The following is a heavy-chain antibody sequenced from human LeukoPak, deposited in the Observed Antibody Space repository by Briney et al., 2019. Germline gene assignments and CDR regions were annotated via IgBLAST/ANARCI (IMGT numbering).Heavy chain of an antibody. CDR1: GFTFNTYN. D-gene: IGHD2-15*01. Sequence: GGSLRLSCAASGFTFNTYNMNWVRQAPGKGLEWVSSISSSKTDIYYAGSVRGRFTISRDNVKNSLYLQMNSLRAEDTAVYYCVREGRSISVWCSGGSCYDFDYWGQGTLVTVSS. CDR2: ISSSKTDI. J-gene: IGHJ4*02. V-gene: IGHV3-21*01. CDR3: VREGRSISVWCSGGSCYDFDY.